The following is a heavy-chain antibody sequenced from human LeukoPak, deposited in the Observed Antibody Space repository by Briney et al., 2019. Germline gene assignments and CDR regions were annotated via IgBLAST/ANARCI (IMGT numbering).Heavy chain of an antibody. D-gene: IGHD3-9*01. CDR2: INPNSGGT. CDR3: ASWGLYYHILTGTNFDY. V-gene: IGHV1-2*02. J-gene: IGHJ4*02. Sequence: ASVKVSCKASGYTFTGYYMHWVRQAPGQGLEWMGWINPNSGGTNYAQKFQGRVTMTREPSISTAYRELSRLRSDDTAVYYCASWGLYYHILTGTNFDYWGQGTLVTVSS. CDR1: GYTFTGYY.